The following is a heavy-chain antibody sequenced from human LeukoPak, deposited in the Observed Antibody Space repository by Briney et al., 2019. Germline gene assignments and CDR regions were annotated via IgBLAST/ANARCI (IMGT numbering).Heavy chain of an antibody. CDR1: GFTFSSYA. J-gene: IGHJ2*01. V-gene: IGHV3-30*18. Sequence: GGSLRLSCAASGFTFSSYAMNWVRQAPGKGLEWVAVISYDGSNKYYADSVKGRFTISRDNSKNTLYLQMNSLRAEDTAVYYCAKGSRGYDILTGYYPPGWYFDLWGRGTLVTVSS. D-gene: IGHD3-9*01. CDR3: AKGSRGYDILTGYYPPGWYFDL. CDR2: ISYDGSNK.